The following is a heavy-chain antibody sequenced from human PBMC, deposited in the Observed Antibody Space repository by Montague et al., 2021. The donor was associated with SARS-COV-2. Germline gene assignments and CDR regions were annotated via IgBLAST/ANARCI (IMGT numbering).Heavy chain of an antibody. CDR1: GGSCRGYH. V-gene: IGHV4-34*01. CDR3: ARGGRQWLVIDPRYYFDY. Sequence: SETLSLTCAVYGGSCRGYHWSWIRQPPGKGREGIGEINHSGSTNYNPYIKSRVTISVDASKNQFSLKLSSVTAADTAVYYCARGGRQWLVIDPRYYFDYWGQGTLVTVSS. CDR2: INHSGST. D-gene: IGHD6-19*01. J-gene: IGHJ4*01.